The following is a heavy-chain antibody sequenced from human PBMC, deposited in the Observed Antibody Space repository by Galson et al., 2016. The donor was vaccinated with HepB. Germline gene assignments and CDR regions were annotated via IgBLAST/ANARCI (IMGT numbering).Heavy chain of an antibody. J-gene: IGHJ4*02. CDR2: IYYSGTT. D-gene: IGHD2-15*01. V-gene: IGHV4-61*01. Sequence: LSLTCTVSGGSISSGNYYWSWVRQPPGKRLEWIGDIYYSGTTNYKPSLKSRVTVSVDTSKNQFSLRLSSVTAADTAVYYCARMDPALISGFDYWGQGTLVTVSS. CDR1: GGSISSGNYY. CDR3: ARMDPALISGFDY.